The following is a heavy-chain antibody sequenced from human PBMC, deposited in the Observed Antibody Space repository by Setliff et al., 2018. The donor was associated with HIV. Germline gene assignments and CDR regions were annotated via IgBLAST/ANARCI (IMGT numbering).Heavy chain of an antibody. J-gene: IGHJ3*02. D-gene: IGHD3-16*02. V-gene: IGHV1-46*01. CDR2: INPSGGST. Sequence: WASVKVSCKASGYTFTSYYMHWVRQAPGQGLEWMGIINPSGGSTSYAQKFQGRVTMTRDTSTSTVYMELSSLRSEDTAVYYCARDAPTEYDYVWGSYRSRGAQSDAFDIWGQGTMVTVSS. CDR3: ARDAPTEYDYVWGSYRSRGAQSDAFDI. CDR1: GYTFTSYY.